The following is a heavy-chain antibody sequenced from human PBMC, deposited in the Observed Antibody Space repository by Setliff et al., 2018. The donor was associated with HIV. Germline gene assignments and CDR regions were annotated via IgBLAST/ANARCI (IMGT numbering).Heavy chain of an antibody. CDR3: ASQYCSAGSCFSDY. CDR2: IYYAGSL. D-gene: IGHD2-15*01. CDR1: SGSISDSRYY. J-gene: IGHJ4*02. Sequence: PSETLSLTCTVSSGSISDSRYYWGWIRQAPGKGLEWIGGIYYAGSLYYSPSLKSRLTVSVDTSKNQFSLTLSAVTATDTAVYYCASQYCSAGSCFSDYWGRGTMVTVSS. V-gene: IGHV4-39*01.